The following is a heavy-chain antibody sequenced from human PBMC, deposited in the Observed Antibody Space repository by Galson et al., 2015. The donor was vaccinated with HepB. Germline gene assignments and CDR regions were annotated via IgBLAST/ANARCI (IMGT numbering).Heavy chain of an antibody. J-gene: IGHJ3*02. CDR2: ISAYNGNT. Sequence: SVKVSCKASGYTFTSYGISWVRQAPGQGLEWMGWISAYNGNTNYAQKLQGRVTMTTDTSTSTAYMEPRSLRSDDTAVYYCARESMIVAESVAFDIWGQGTMVTVSS. D-gene: IGHD3-22*01. CDR3: ARESMIVAESVAFDI. V-gene: IGHV1-18*04. CDR1: GYTFTSYG.